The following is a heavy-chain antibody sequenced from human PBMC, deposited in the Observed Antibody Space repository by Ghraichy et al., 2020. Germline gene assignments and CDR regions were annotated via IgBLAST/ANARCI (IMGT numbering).Heavy chain of an antibody. Sequence: GGSLRLSCVDSGFTVRSNYMSWVRQSPGKGLEWVSVIFNGGSTYYADSVKGRFTISRDTSKNTLYLHLSSLRVDDTAVYYCVSDFWSGDAFDIWGQGTMVTVSS. CDR1: GFTVRSNY. CDR2: IFNGGST. D-gene: IGHD3-3*01. J-gene: IGHJ3*02. CDR3: VSDFWSGDAFDI. V-gene: IGHV3-53*01.